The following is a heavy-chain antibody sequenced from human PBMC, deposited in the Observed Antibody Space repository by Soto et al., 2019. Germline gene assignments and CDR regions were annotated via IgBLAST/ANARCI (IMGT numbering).Heavy chain of an antibody. D-gene: IGHD4-17*01. J-gene: IGHJ2*01. CDR3: ASSLSGDYYWYFGL. CDR2: IYYSGST. CDR1: GGSISSGGYY. V-gene: IGHV4-31*03. Sequence: SETLSLTCTVSGGSISSGGYYWSWIRQHPGKGLEWIGYIYYSGSTYYNPSLKSRVTISVDTSKNQFSLKLSSVTAADTAVYYCASSLSGDYYWYFGLWGGGTLVTVCS.